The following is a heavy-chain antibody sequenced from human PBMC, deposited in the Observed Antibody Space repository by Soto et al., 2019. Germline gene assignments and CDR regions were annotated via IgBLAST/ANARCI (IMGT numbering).Heavy chain of an antibody. Sequence: EMQLVQSGAEVKKSGESLKISCKGSGYRFNSYWIAWVRQMPGKGLEWMGIIYPGDSDTRYSPSFQGQVTMSVDKATSTAYLQWSNLKASDTAMYYCARQGSSGYYYYGMDVWGQGTTVTVSS. CDR1: GYRFNSYW. D-gene: IGHD3-3*01. CDR3: ARQGSSGYYYYGMDV. CDR2: IYPGDSDT. V-gene: IGHV5-51*01. J-gene: IGHJ6*02.